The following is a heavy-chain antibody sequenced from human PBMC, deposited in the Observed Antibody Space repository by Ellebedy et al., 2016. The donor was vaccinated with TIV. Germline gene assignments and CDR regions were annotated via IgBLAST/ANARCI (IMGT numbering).Heavy chain of an antibody. Sequence: ASVKVSCKASGYTFSDYGISWVRQAPGHGPEWLGWISGDNGIRHFAQKVQGRVALTTDTSTSTAFMELRSLRSDDTAVYYCARDSHYYVQYFQHWGQGTLVTVSS. V-gene: IGHV1-18*04. J-gene: IGHJ1*01. CDR1: GYTFSDYG. CDR2: ISGDNGIR. D-gene: IGHD3-10*02. CDR3: ARDSHYYVQYFQH.